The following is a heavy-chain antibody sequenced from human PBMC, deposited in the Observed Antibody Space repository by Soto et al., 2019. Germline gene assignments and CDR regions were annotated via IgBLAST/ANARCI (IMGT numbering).Heavy chain of an antibody. Sequence: SETLSLTGTVSGVSIHNSHSFWGWIRQPPGKGLEFIGTVYYSGGAHYNSSLKSRVTISVDTANNQVSLRMRSLTAADTAVYYCGRVVEGATRHTDLDSWGQGTLVTVSS. CDR1: GVSIHNSHSF. D-gene: IGHD2-21*01. J-gene: IGHJ5*01. V-gene: IGHV4-39*01. CDR3: GRVVEGATRHTDLDS. CDR2: VYYSGGA.